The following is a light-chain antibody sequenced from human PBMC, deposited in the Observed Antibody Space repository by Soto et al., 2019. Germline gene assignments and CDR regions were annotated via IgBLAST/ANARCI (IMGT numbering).Light chain of an antibody. J-gene: IGLJ3*02. CDR3: AAWDESPNVPV. V-gene: IGLV1-44*01. CDR2: SNN. CDR1: NSNIGRNT. Sequence: QSVLTQPPSASGTPGQRVTLSCSGSNSNIGRNTVNWYQQLPGAAPNLLIYSNNQRPSGVPDRFSGSKSGTSASLAISGLQSEDEADYYCAAWDESPNVPVFGGGTKLTVL.